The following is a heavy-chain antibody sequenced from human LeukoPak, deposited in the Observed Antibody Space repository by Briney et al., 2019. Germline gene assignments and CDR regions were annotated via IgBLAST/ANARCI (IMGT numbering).Heavy chain of an antibody. V-gene: IGHV4-39*01. J-gene: IGHJ4*02. CDR1: GGSISSSTHC. D-gene: IGHD3-22*01. CDR3: VTYYFDSSGPKKNY. CDR2: MYYSGNT. Sequence: SETLSLTCTVSGGSISSSTHCWSWVRQPPGKGLEWIGCMYYSGNTYYSSSLKGRVTISLDAPKNQFSLRLNAVTAADTAVYYCVTYYFDSSGPKKNYWGQGTLVTVSS.